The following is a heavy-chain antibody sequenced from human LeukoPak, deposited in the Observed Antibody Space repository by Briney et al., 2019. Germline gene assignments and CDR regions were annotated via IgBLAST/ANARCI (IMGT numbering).Heavy chain of an antibody. D-gene: IGHD6-13*01. V-gene: IGHV4-34*01. CDR2: INHSGST. J-gene: IGHJ4*02. CDR1: GGSFSGYY. Sequence: SETLSLTCAVYGGSFSGYYWSWIRQPPGKGLEWIGEINHSGSTNYNPSLKSRVTISVDTSKNQFSLKLSSVTAADTAVYYCARDAAEGLDYWGQGTLVTVSS. CDR3: ARDAAEGLDY.